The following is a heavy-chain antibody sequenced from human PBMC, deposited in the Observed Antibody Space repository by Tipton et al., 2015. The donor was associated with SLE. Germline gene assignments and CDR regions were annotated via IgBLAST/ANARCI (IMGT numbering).Heavy chain of an antibody. Sequence: QLVQSGAEVKKPGASVKVSCKASGYTFTSYGITWVRQAPGQGLEWLGWISTYNGNTNYAQKLQGRVTMTTDTSTSTAHMELRSLRSDDTAVYYCARDDYGDARWFDPWGQGTLVTVSS. J-gene: IGHJ5*02. V-gene: IGHV1-18*01. D-gene: IGHD4-17*01. CDR1: GYTFTSYG. CDR2: ISTYNGNT. CDR3: ARDDYGDARWFDP.